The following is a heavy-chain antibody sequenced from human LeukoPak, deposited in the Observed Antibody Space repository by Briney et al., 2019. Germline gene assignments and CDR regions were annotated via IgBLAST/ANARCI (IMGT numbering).Heavy chain of an antibody. CDR2: ISAYNGNT. V-gene: IGHV1-18*01. D-gene: IGHD6-19*01. CDR3: ARGYRLVQTVAGH. Sequence: GASVKVSCKASGYTFTSYGISWVRQAPEQGLELMGWISAYNGNTNYAQKLQGRVTMTTGTSTSTAYMELRSLRSDDTAVYYCARGYRLVQTVAGHWGQGTLVTVSS. CDR1: GYTFTSYG. J-gene: IGHJ4*02.